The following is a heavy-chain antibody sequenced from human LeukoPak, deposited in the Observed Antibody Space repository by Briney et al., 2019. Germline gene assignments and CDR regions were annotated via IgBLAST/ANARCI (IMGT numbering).Heavy chain of an antibody. CDR1: GGSISSYY. J-gene: IGHJ4*02. Sequence: TASETLSLTCTVSGGSISSYYWSWIRQPPGKGLEWIGYIYYSGSTNYNPSLKSRVTISVDTSKNQFSLKLSSVTAADTAVYYCAREGGVAVAPMTQHFDYWGQGTLVTVSS. CDR2: IYYSGST. D-gene: IGHD6-19*01. V-gene: IGHV4-59*12. CDR3: AREGGVAVAPMTQHFDY.